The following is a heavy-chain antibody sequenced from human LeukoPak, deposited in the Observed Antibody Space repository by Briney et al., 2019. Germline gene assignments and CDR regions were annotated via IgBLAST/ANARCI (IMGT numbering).Heavy chain of an antibody. CDR1: GFTFSSHA. V-gene: IGHV3-23*01. CDR2: ISDSGGST. Sequence: GGSLRLSRAASGFTFSSHAMSWVRQAPGKGLEWVSDISDSGGSTSYADSVKGRFTISRDNSKNTVYLQMNSLRAEDTAVYYCAKDVRGGCSRDNCYYWGQGALVTVSS. J-gene: IGHJ4*02. D-gene: IGHD2-15*01. CDR3: AKDVRGGCSRDNCYY.